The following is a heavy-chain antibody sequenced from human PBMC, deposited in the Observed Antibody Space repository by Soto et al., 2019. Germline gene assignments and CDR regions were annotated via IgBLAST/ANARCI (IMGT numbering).Heavy chain of an antibody. Sequence: SETLSLTCAVYGGSFSGDYWSWIRQPPGEGLGWIGEINHSGSNNYNPSLKRPFTISVDTSKNQFSLKRSSVTAADTAVYYGARGSGLADAFDIWGQGTMVTVSS. J-gene: IGHJ3*02. CDR3: ARGSGLADAFDI. V-gene: IGHV4-34*01. D-gene: IGHD1-1*01. CDR2: INHSGSN. CDR1: GGSFSGDY.